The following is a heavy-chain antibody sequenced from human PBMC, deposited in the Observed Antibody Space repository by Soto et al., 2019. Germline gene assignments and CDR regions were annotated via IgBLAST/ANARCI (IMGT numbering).Heavy chain of an antibody. Sequence: PGGSLRLSCAASGFTFSSYWMSWVRQAPGKGLEWVANIKQDGSEKYYVDSVKGRFTISRDNAKNSLYLQMNSLRAEDTAVYYCARGAELDWLLFDYWGQGTLVTVSS. CDR3: ARGAELDWLLFDY. V-gene: IGHV3-7*01. CDR1: GFTFSSYW. CDR2: IKQDGSEK. D-gene: IGHD3-9*01. J-gene: IGHJ4*02.